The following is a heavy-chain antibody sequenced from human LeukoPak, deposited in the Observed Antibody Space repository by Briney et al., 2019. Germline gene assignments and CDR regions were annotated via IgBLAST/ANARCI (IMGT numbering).Heavy chain of an antibody. CDR1: GYTFTSYD. Sequence: GASVKVSCKASGYTFTSYDINWVRQATGQGLEWMGWMNPNSGNTGYAQKFQGRVTMTRNTSISTAYMELSSLRSEDTAVYYCARVRPSRYCTNGVCSYNWFDHWGQGTLVTVSS. J-gene: IGHJ5*02. CDR2: MNPNSGNT. V-gene: IGHV1-8*01. CDR3: ARVRPSRYCTNGVCSYNWFDH. D-gene: IGHD2-8*01.